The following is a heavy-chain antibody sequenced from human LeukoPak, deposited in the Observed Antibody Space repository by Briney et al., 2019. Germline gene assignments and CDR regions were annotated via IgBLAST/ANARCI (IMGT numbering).Heavy chain of an antibody. CDR1: GGTFSSYA. J-gene: IGHJ3*02. CDR2: IIPIFGTA. CDR3: ARVAGGSKEFDI. V-gene: IGHV1-69*05. Sequence: ASMKVSCKASGGTFSSYAISWVRQAPGQGLEWMGGIIPIFGTANYAQKFQGRVTITTDESTSTAYMELSSLRSEDTAVYYCARVAGGSKEFDIWGQGTMVTVSS. D-gene: IGHD1-26*01.